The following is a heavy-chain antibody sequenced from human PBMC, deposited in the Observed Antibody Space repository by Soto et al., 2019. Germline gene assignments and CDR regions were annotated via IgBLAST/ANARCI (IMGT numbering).Heavy chain of an antibody. CDR3: ARTWGSTNEY. V-gene: IGHV4-59*01. Sequence: QVQLQESGPGLVKPSETLSLTCVVSGGSLSSYYWSWIRQPPGKGLEWIGYIYYSGSTNENPSPKNRVTISVDTSKIQFSLKLSSVTAADTAVYYGARTWGSTNEYWVRGTLVTVSS. J-gene: IGHJ4*02. D-gene: IGHD3-16*01. CDR2: IYYSGST. CDR1: GGSLSSYY.